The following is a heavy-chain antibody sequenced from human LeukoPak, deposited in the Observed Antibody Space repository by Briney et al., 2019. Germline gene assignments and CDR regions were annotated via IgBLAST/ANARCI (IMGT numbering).Heavy chain of an antibody. J-gene: IGHJ4*02. CDR3: AIGFWSGYYTPSRGHAHRVFDY. D-gene: IGHD3-3*01. CDR1: GGTFSSYA. Sequence: ASVKVSCKASGGTFSSYAISWVRQAPGQGLEWMGGIIPIFGTANYAQKFQGRVTITADESTSTAYMELSSLRSEDTAVYYCAIGFWSGYYTPSRGHAHRVFDYWGQGTLVTVSS. V-gene: IGHV1-69*13. CDR2: IIPIFGTA.